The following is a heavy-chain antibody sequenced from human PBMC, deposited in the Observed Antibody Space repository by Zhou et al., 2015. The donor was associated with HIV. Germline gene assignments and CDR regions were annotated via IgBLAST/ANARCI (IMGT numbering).Heavy chain of an antibody. CDR1: GYAFTTYG. Sequence: QVQLVQSGAEEKKPGASVKVSCKASGYAFTTYGVHWVRQAPGQRLEWMGWINAGNGNTKYSQKFQGRVAITRDTSATTAYMELTSLRFEDTAVYYCATFIPGDYYDTSGARYWGQGTLGHRLL. D-gene: IGHD3-22*01. J-gene: IGHJ4*02. CDR3: ATFIPGDYYDTSGARY. V-gene: IGHV1-3*05. CDR2: INAGNGNT.